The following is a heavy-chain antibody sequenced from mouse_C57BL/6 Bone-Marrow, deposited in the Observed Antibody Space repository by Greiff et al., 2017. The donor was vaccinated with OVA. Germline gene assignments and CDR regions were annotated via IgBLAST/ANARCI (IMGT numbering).Heavy chain of an antibody. Sequence: EVKLVESGEGLVKPGGSLTLSCAASGFTFSSYAMSWVRQTPEKRLEWVAYISSGGDYIYYADTVKGRFTISRDKDRNTLYLQMSSLKSEDKAMYYCTRDGYYAMDYWGQGTSVTVSA. J-gene: IGHJ4*01. CDR2: ISSGGDYI. CDR1: GFTFSSYA. CDR3: TRDGYYAMDY. V-gene: IGHV5-9-1*02. D-gene: IGHD2-3*01.